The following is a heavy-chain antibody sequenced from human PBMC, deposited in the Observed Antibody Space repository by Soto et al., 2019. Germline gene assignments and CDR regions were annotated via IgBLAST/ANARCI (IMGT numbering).Heavy chain of an antibody. J-gene: IGHJ6*02. CDR3: AKGGPSIAVAARRLDV. CDR1: GFTFSSYA. CDR2: ISGSGGST. Sequence: QPGGSLRLSCAASGFTFSSYAMSWVRQAPGKGLEWVSAISGSGGSTYYADSVKGRFTISRDNSKNTLYLQMNSLRAEDTAVYYCAKGGPSIAVAARRLDVWGQGTTVTVSS. D-gene: IGHD6-19*01. V-gene: IGHV3-23*01.